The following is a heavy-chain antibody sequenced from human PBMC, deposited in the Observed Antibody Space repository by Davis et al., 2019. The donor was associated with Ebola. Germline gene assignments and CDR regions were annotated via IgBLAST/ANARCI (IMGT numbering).Heavy chain of an antibody. D-gene: IGHD3-3*01. J-gene: IGHJ3*02. CDR2: IDPSDSYT. CDR1: GYSFTSYW. V-gene: IGHV5-10-1*01. Sequence: PGGSLRLSCKGSGYSFTSYWISWVRQMPGKGLEWMGRIDPSDSYTNYSPSFQGHVTISADKSISTAYLQWSSLKASDTAMYYCASLLPRGHYDFWSGYDAFDIWGQGTMVTVSS. CDR3: ASLLPRGHYDFWSGYDAFDI.